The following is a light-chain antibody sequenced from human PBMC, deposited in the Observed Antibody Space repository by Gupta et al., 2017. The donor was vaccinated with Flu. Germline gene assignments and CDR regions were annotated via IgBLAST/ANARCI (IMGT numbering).Light chain of an antibody. CDR2: EVN. V-gene: IGLV2-23*02. CDR3: CSVASGSIFV. J-gene: IGLJ1*01. CDR1: SSDVGTCDI. Sequence: SITISCTGTSSDVGTCDIFSWYQQHPAKPPPFMIHEVNSRPSGVSTRFSGSKSANTASLTISGRKEEVEDDYYCCSVASGSIFVCGAGTEVTVL.